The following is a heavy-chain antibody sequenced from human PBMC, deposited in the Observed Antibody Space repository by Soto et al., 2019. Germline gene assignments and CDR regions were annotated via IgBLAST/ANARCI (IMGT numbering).Heavy chain of an antibody. CDR1: GFTFDDYA. D-gene: IGHD6-13*01. CDR3: VKDESINWYSGHFRH. J-gene: IGHJ1*01. Sequence: GGSLRLSGAASGFTFDDYAMNWVRQVPGKGLEWVSGINWNSGSIGYADSVKGRFAISRDNAKNSLHLQMNSLRAEDTAFYYCVKDESINWYSGHFRHWGQGTQVTVSS. CDR2: INWNSGSI. V-gene: IGHV3-9*01.